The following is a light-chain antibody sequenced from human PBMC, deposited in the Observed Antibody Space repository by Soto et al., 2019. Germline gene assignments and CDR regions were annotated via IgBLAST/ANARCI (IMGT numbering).Light chain of an antibody. CDR3: QQRTNWPWT. Sequence: DIVLTQSPATLSLTPGQGASLSCRASKSVGGDLVWYQQHPGQAPRLLIYYASNRATGIPPRFSGSGSGTDFTLTISGVVREYLAVYYCQQRTNWPWTFCQGTKVEVK. CDR2: YAS. V-gene: IGKV3-11*01. CDR1: KSVGGD. J-gene: IGKJ1*01.